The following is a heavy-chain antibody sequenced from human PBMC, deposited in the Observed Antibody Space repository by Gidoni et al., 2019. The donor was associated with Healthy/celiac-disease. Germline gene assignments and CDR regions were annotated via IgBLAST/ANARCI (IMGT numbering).Heavy chain of an antibody. CDR1: GFTFSSYA. V-gene: IGHV3-23*01. CDR2: ISGSGGST. J-gene: IGHJ6*02. D-gene: IGHD6-19*01. Sequence: EVQLLESGGGLVQPGRSLRLSCAASGFTFSSYAMSWVRQAPGTGLEWVSAISGSGGSTYYADSVKGRFTISRDNSKNTLYLQMNSLRAEDTAVYYCAKDSGLAVAGTYYYGMDVWGQGTTVTVSS. CDR3: AKDSGLAVAGTYYYGMDV.